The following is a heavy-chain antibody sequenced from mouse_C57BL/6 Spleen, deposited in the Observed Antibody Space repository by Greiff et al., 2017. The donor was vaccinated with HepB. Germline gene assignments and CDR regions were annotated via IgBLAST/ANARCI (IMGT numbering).Heavy chain of an antibody. CDR3: ARLRSYYFDY. CDR1: GFTFSDYY. D-gene: IGHD1-1*01. Sequence: EVQVVESGGGLVQPGGSLKLSCAASGFTFSDYYMYWVRQTPEKRLEWVAYISNGGGSTYYPDTVKGRFTISRDNAKNTLYLQMSRLKSEDTAMYYCARLRSYYFDYWGQGTTLTVSS. J-gene: IGHJ2*01. V-gene: IGHV5-12*01. CDR2: ISNGGGST.